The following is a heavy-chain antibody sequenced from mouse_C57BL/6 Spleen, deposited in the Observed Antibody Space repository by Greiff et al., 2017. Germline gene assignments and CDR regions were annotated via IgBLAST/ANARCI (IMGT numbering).Heavy chain of an antibody. CDR3: ARLWQRAMDY. J-gene: IGHJ4*01. V-gene: IGHV1-82*01. Sequence: VQLQQSGPELVKPGASVKISCKASGYAFSSSWMNWVKQRPGKGLEWIGRIYPGDGDTNYNGKFKGKATLTADKSSSTAYMQLSSLTSEDSAVYFCARLWQRAMDYWGQGTSVTVSS. CDR1: GYAFSSSW. D-gene: IGHD1-1*02. CDR2: IYPGDGDT.